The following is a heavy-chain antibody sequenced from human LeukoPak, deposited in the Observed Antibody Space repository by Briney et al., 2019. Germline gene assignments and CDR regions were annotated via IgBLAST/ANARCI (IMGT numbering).Heavy chain of an antibody. D-gene: IGHD2-2*01. CDR3: ARGQVPAARGYNWFDP. J-gene: IGHJ5*02. V-gene: IGHV4-34*01. CDR1: GWSFNDHY. CDR2: INARGDT. Sequence: PSETLSLTCAVYGWSFNDHYWNWIRQPPGKGLEWIGEINARGDTNFTPSLKSRVTISVDTSKNQFSLTLTSMIAADTAVYYCARGQVPAARGYNWFDPWGQGTLVTVSS.